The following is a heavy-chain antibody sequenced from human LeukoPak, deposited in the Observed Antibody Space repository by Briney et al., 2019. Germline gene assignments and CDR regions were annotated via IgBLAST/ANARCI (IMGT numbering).Heavy chain of an antibody. CDR2: IYSSGRT. V-gene: IGHV4-61*02. Sequence: PSETLSLTCTVSGDSISSGSYYWRWIRQPAGEGLEWIGRIYSSGRTHYSPSLKSRVAISVDTSKNRFSLRLSSVTAADTAVYYCARGLGGSYSSETWFDPWGQGTLVTVSS. CDR3: ARGLGGSYSSETWFDP. J-gene: IGHJ5*02. CDR1: GDSISSGSYY. D-gene: IGHD1-26*01.